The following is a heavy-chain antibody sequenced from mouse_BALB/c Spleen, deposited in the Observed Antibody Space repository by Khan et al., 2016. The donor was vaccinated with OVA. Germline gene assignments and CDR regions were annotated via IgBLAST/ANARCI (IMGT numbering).Heavy chain of an antibody. D-gene: IGHD1-2*01. CDR2: ISPGSGDP. CDR3: ARRNYFGYTFAY. Sequence: QVQLQQPGAELARPGASVKLSCKASGYSFTDYYINWVKQRTGQGLEWIGEISPGSGDPYYNEKFKGQATLTAAKSSSTAYMQLSSLTSEASAVYFCARRNYFGYTFAYWGQGTLVTVSA. V-gene: IGHV1-77*01. J-gene: IGHJ3*01. CDR1: GYSFTDYY.